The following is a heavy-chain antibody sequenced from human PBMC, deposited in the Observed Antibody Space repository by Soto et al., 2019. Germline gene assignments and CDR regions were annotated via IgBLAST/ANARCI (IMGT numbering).Heavy chain of an antibody. D-gene: IGHD1-26*01. CDR1: GGSISSSGYY. Sequence: SETLSLTCTVSGGSISSSGYYWDWIRQSPGKGLDWVGSIPYSGTTYYNPSLKSRVTISVDTSKNQFSLKLSSVTAADTAVYFCARRDRVGTTGIDFWGQGTLVTVSS. J-gene: IGHJ4*02. V-gene: IGHV4-39*01. CDR2: IPYSGTT. CDR3: ARRDRVGTTGIDF.